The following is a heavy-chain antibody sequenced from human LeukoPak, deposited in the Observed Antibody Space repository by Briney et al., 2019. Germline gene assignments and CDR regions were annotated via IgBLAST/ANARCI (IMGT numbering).Heavy chain of an antibody. CDR1: GFTFSSHG. D-gene: IGHD3-10*01. CDR3: ARVAVRGVISPPEN. J-gene: IGHJ4*02. CDR2: ISSSSSYI. V-gene: IGHV3-21*01. Sequence: GGTLRLSCAASGFTFSSHGMSWVRQAPGKGLEWVSSISSSSSYIYYADSVKGRFTISRDNAKNSLYLQMNSLRAEDTAVYYCARVAVRGVISPPENWGQGTLVTVSS.